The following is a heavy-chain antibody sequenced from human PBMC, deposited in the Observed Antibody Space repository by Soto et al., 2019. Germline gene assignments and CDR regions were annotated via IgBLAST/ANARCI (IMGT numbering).Heavy chain of an antibody. CDR3: AGELGTFYFDH. CDR1: AGSIRSGDYY. Sequence: QVQLQESGPGLVKPSQTLSLTCTVSAGSIRSGDYYWTWFRQPPGKGLEWIGYIDHSGSAYYNPSLKSRATISIDTSNNQFSLKMTSVTAADTAVYYCAGELGTFYFDHWGQGTLVTVSS. CDR2: IDHSGSA. V-gene: IGHV4-30-4*01. D-gene: IGHD7-27*01. J-gene: IGHJ4*02.